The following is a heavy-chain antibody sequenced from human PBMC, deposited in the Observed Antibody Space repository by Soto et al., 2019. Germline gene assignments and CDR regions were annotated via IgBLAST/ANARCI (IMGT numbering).Heavy chain of an antibody. CDR1: GYTFTSYD. CDR3: AAHGYSSSSDYYYYYMDV. CDR2: MNPNSGNT. Sequence: QVQLVQSGAEVKKPGASVKVSCKASGYTFTSYDINWVRQATGQGLEWMGWMNPNSGNTGYAQKFQGRVTMTRNTSISTAYMALSSLRSEDTAVYYCAAHGYSSSSDYYYYYMDVWGKGTTVTVSS. V-gene: IGHV1-8*01. J-gene: IGHJ6*03. D-gene: IGHD6-6*01.